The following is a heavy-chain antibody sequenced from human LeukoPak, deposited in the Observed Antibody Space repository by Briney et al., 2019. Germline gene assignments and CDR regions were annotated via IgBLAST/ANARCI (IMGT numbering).Heavy chain of an antibody. V-gene: IGHV3-74*01. CDR1: GGSISGYY. CDR3: VSFYETY. J-gene: IGHJ4*02. Sequence: ETLSLTCTVSGGSISGYYWSWIRQPPGKGLEWVSHINSDGSWTSYADSVKGRFTISKDNAKNTVYLQMNNLRAEDTAVYYCVSFYETYWGRGTLVTVSS. D-gene: IGHD2-2*01. CDR2: INSDGSWT.